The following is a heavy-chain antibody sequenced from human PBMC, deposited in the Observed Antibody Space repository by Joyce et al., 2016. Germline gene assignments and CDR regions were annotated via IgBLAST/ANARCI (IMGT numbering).Heavy chain of an antibody. CDR2: INPNGGGT. V-gene: IGHV1-2*02. Sequence: QVQLVQSGAEVKKPGASVKVSCKASGYIFTVYYIHWVRQAPGKGLGLMGWINPNGGGTSYVQKFQGRVTMTRYTSISTAYMELSRLTSDDTAVYYGASQGLMVYASDAFDVWGQGTMVIVSS. D-gene: IGHD2-8*01. CDR1: GYIFTVYY. J-gene: IGHJ3*01. CDR3: ASQGLMVYASDAFDV.